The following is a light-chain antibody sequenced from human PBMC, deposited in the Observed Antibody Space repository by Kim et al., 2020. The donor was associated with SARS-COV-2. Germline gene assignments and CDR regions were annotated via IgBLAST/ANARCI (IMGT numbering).Light chain of an antibody. J-gene: IGKJ1*01. V-gene: IGKV1-5*01. CDR1: QSISSL. CDR3: QRYNPRT. CDR2: SAS. Sequence: DIQLTQSPSTLSASGGDRVTITCRASQSISSLLAWYQQKPGKAPKLLIYSASSLQSGVPSRFSGSGSGTEFTLTIRSLEPDDFATYYCQRYNPRTFGEGTRVDIK.